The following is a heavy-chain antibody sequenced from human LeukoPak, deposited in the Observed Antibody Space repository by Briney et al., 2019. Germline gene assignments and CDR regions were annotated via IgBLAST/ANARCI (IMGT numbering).Heavy chain of an antibody. V-gene: IGHV3-23*01. J-gene: IGHJ4*02. D-gene: IGHD6-19*01. CDR1: GFTFSSYA. Sequence: QPGGSLRVSCAASGFTFSSYAMSWVRQAPGKGLEWVSGTSSSGGTTYYADSVKGRFTISRDNSKDTLYLQMNSLRAEDTALYYCAKDTGQWPVRTFDYWGQGTLVTVSS. CDR3: AKDTGQWPVRTFDY. CDR2: TSSSGGTT.